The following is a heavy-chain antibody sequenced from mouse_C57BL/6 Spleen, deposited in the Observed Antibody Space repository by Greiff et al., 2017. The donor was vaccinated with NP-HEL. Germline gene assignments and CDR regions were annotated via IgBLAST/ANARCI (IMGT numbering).Heavy chain of an antibody. CDR3: ATPLYYGSPYFDY. CDR1: GYSFTSYY. Sequence: QVQLQQSGPELVKPGASVKISCKASGYSFTSYYIHWVKQRPGQGLEWIGWIYPGSGNTKYNEKFKGKATLTADTSSSTAYMQLSSLTSEDSAVYYCATPLYYGSPYFDYWGQGTTLTVSS. CDR2: IYPGSGNT. V-gene: IGHV1-66*01. J-gene: IGHJ2*01. D-gene: IGHD1-1*01.